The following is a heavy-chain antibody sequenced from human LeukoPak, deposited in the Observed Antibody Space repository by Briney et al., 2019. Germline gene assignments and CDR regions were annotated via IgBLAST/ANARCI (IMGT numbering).Heavy chain of an antibody. CDR3: AKILNPHAFDI. V-gene: IGHV3-43*02. Sequence: PGGSLRLSCAASGFTFDGYAMHWVRQAPGKGPEWVSYVTANGGGTYYADSVKGRFVISRDNSKNSLYLQMNILRPEDTALYYCAKILNPHAFDIWGQGTMVTVSS. CDR1: GFTFDGYA. J-gene: IGHJ3*02. D-gene: IGHD1-14*01. CDR2: VTANGGGT.